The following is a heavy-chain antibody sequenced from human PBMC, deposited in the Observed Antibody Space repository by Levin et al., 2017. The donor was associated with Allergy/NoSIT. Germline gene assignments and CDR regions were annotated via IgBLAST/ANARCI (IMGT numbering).Heavy chain of an antibody. CDR2: ISSSGGSS. CDR1: GFTFTSYA. CDR3: AKTAASIVLVPASRHFDN. J-gene: IGHJ4*02. Sequence: GESLKISCAASGFTFTSYAMSWVRQAPGKGLEWVSSISSSGGSSFYADSVKGRFTISRDNSKDTLYLLMNSLRAEDTAVYYCAKTAASIVLVPASRHFDNWGQGTLVTVSS. D-gene: IGHD2-2*01. V-gene: IGHV3-23*01.